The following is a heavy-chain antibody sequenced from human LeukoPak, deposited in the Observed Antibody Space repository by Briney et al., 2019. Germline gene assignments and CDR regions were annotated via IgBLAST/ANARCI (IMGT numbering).Heavy chain of an antibody. Sequence: PGGSLRLSCAASGFTFSSYAMSWVRQAPGKGLEWISAISFSGTNTYYADSVKGRFTISRDNSKNTLHLQMNSLRAEDTAVYFCAKEVKAVTNWFDPWGQGTLVTVSS. V-gene: IGHV3-23*01. CDR3: AKEVKAVTNWFDP. CDR2: ISFSGTNT. J-gene: IGHJ5*02. CDR1: GFTFSSYA. D-gene: IGHD6-19*01.